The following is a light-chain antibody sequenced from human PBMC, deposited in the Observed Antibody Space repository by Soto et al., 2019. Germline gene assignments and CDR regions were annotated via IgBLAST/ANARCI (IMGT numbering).Light chain of an antibody. CDR1: QSISTY. CDR2: AAS. J-gene: IGKJ1*01. CDR3: QQCYSSPRT. Sequence: DIQMTQSPSTLSASVGDRVTITCRASQSISTYLNWYQQKLGRAPTLLIYAASSLQSGVPSRFSGGGSGTDFPLALSSLQPEDFAMYFCQQCYSSPRTFGQGTKVEI. V-gene: IGKV1-39*01.